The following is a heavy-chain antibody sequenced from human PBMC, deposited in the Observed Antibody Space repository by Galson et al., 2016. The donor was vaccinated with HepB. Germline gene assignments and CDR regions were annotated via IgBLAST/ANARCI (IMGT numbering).Heavy chain of an antibody. Sequence: SLRLSCAASGFTFDNYAMHWVRQAPGKGLEWVSVTSYDENNKYYADSVKGRFTISRDNSKNTVFLQMNSLRAEDTAVYYCARGAGNWYFDLWGRGTLVTVSS. D-gene: IGHD6-13*01. J-gene: IGHJ2*01. CDR3: ARGAGNWYFDL. V-gene: IGHV3-30-3*01. CDR2: TSYDENNK. CDR1: GFTFDNYA.